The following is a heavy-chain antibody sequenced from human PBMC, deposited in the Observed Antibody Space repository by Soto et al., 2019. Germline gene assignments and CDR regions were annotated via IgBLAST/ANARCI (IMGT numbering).Heavy chain of an antibody. CDR3: ARQILSSWYWFDP. J-gene: IGHJ5*02. D-gene: IGHD6-13*01. V-gene: IGHV4-61*05. Sequence: PSETLSLTCTVSGGSISSSSYYWSWIRQPPGKGLEWIGYIYYSGSTNYNPSLKSRVTISVDTSKNQFSLKLSSVTAADTAVYYCARQILSSWYWFDPWGQGTLVTVSS. CDR2: IYYSGST. CDR1: GGSISSSSYY.